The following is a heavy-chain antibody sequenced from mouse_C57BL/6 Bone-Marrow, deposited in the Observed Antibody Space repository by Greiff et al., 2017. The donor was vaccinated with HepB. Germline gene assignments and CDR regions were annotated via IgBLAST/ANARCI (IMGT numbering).Heavy chain of an antibody. CDR3: TRGPHYYDYDSFAY. J-gene: IGHJ3*01. CDR1: GFTFSSYA. Sequence: EVKLVESGEGLVKPGGSLKLSCAASGFTFSSYAMSWVRQTPEKRLEWVAYISSGGDYIYYADTVKGRFTISRDNARDTLYLQMSSLKSEDTAMYYCTRGPHYYDYDSFAYWGRGTLVTVSA. CDR2: ISSGGDYI. V-gene: IGHV5-9-1*02. D-gene: IGHD2-4*01.